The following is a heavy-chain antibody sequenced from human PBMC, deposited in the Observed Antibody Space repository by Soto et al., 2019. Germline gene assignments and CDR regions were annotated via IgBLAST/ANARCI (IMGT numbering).Heavy chain of an antibody. CDR1: GFTLSSYA. Sequence: EVQLLESGGGLVQPGGSLRLSCAASGFTLSSYAMSWVRQAPGKGLEWVSTISASGGNTYYADSVKGRFTISRDNSKKTMYLQMNSLRAEDTAVYYCAKDLTSGWYNTFDYWGQGTLVTVSS. CDR2: ISASGGNT. D-gene: IGHD6-19*01. J-gene: IGHJ4*02. V-gene: IGHV3-23*01. CDR3: AKDLTSGWYNTFDY.